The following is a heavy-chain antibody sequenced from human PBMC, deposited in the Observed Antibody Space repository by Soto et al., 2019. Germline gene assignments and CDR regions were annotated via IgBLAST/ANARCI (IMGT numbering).Heavy chain of an antibody. Sequence: QVQLQESGPGLVKPSQTLSLTCTVSGGSISSGGYYWSWIRQHPGKGLEWIGYIYYSGSTYYNPYLKSRVTISVDTSKNRCSLKLSSVTAADTAVYYCARVAGGLLTTYYYYGMDVWGQGTTVTVSS. V-gene: IGHV4-31*03. CDR3: ARVAGGLLTTYYYYGMDV. CDR1: GGSISSGGYY. CDR2: IYYSGST. J-gene: IGHJ6*02. D-gene: IGHD2-15*01.